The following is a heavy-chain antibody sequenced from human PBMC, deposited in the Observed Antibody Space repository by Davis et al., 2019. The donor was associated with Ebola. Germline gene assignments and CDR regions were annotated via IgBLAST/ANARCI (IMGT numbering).Heavy chain of an antibody. J-gene: IGHJ6*04. D-gene: IGHD2-21*02. CDR1: GYTFTSYY. CDR3: ARVTYCGGDCSRYYYYGMDV. CDR2: MNPKSGNT. Sequence: AASVKVSCKASGYTFTSYYMHWVRQATGQGLEWVGWMNPKSGNTGYAEKFQGRVTMTRNTSISTAYMELSSLRSEDTAVYYCARVTYCGGDCSRYYYYGMDVWGKGTTVTV. V-gene: IGHV1-8*02.